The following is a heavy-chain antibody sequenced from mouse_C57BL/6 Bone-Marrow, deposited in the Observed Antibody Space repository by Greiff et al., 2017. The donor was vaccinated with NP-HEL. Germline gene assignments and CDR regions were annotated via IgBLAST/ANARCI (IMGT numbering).Heavy chain of an antibody. J-gene: IGHJ2*01. D-gene: IGHD2-5*01. CDR1: GFNIKDDY. CDR3: TTWGYSNYVDYFDY. V-gene: IGHV14-4*01. Sequence: VQLKQSGAELVRPGASVKLSCTASGFNIKDDYMHWVKQRPEQGLEWIGWIDPENGDTEYASKFQGKATITADTSSNTAYLQLSSLTSEDTAVYYCTTWGYSNYVDYFDYWGQGTTLTVSS. CDR2: IDPENGDT.